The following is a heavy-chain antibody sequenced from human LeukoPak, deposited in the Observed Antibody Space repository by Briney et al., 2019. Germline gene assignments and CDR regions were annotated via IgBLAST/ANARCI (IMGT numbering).Heavy chain of an antibody. Sequence: ASVKVSCKASGCTFTSYYMHWVRQAPGQGLEWVGLINPSGGVTSYAQKFKGRVTMTRDTSTSTVYMELSSLRSEDTAVYYCARDNKERQLGGYWGQGTLVTVSS. CDR2: INPSGGVT. CDR1: GCTFTSYY. J-gene: IGHJ4*02. CDR3: ARDNKERQLGGY. D-gene: IGHD6-13*01. V-gene: IGHV1-46*01.